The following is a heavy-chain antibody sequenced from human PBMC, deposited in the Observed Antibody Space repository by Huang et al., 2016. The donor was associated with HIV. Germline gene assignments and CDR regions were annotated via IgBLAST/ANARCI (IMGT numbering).Heavy chain of an antibody. V-gene: IGHV3-30*02. D-gene: IGHD4-4*01. CDR1: GLSFSNYG. CDR2: IKCDGSEK. Sequence: QVFLVASGGGVVQPGGSLRLSCAASGLSFSNYGVHWVRLAPGKGLEWLTFIKCDGSEKKDADAVKGRFRISRDNLRNTVFVQMNSLRTEDTAVYYCSARRRDAYRGDTFEIWGQGTVVTVSS. J-gene: IGHJ3*02. CDR3: SARRRDAYRGDTFEI.